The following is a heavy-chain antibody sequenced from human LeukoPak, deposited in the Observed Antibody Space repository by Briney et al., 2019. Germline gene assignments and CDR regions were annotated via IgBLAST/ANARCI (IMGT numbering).Heavy chain of an antibody. V-gene: IGHV3-48*03. D-gene: IGHD6-6*01. J-gene: IGHJ6*03. CDR2: ISSSGSTI. CDR3: ARDFEYSSSQYYYYYMDV. CDR1: GFTFSSYE. Sequence: GGSLRLSCAASGFTFSSYEMNWVRQAPGKGLEWVSYISSSGSTIYYADSVKGRFTISRDNAKNSLYLQMNSLRAEDTAVYYCARDFEYSSSQYYYYYMDVWGKGTTVTVSS.